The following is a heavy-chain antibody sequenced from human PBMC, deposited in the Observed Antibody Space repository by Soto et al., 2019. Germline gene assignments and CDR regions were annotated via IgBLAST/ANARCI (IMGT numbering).Heavy chain of an antibody. CDR3: SRYNSQNHATPAASSWFHP. D-gene: IGHD2-15*01. Sequence: ASVKVSCKASGFSFSDYFMHWVRQAPGQGLAGMGIINHSGDSRNYAQKFQGRVTITRDKSKSTVYMDLSSLRYEDTAVYYLSRYNSQNHATPAASSWFHPWGQGTPVTVSS. V-gene: IGHV1-46*01. CDR1: GFSFSDYF. J-gene: IGHJ5*02. CDR2: INHSGDSR.